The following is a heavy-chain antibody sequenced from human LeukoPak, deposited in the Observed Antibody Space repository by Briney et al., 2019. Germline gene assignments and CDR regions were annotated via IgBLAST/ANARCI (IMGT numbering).Heavy chain of an antibody. CDR3: ARVGDGNFDY. CDR2: NSYSGNT. V-gene: IGHV4-59*01. Sequence: SETPSLTCTVSGGSISSYYWSWIRQPPGKGLEWIGYNSYSGNTNKNPSLKSRLIISVDTSKNQFSLKLSSVTAADTAVYYCARVGDGNFDYWGQGTMVTDSS. J-gene: IGHJ4*02. CDR1: GGSISSYY.